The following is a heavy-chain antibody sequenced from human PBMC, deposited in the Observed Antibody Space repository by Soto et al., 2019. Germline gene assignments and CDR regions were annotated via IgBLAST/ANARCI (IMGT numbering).Heavy chain of an antibody. CDR2: IIPIFGTV. CDR1: GGTFSSYA. J-gene: IGHJ6*02. CDR3: ASRAVGSNHWGMDV. D-gene: IGHD6-19*01. Sequence: QVQLVQSGAEVKKPGSSVKVSCKASGGTFSSYAITWVRQAPGQGLEWMGGIIPIFGTVNYAQKFQGRVTIIADESTSTGYMELSSLRSEDTAVYYCASRAVGSNHWGMDVWGQGTTVTVSS. V-gene: IGHV1-69*12.